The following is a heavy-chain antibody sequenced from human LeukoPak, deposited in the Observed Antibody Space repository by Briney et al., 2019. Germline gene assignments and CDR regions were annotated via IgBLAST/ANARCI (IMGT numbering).Heavy chain of an antibody. CDR2: INPNSGGT. D-gene: IGHD3-22*01. CDR1: GYTFIDYY. J-gene: IGHJ1*01. CDR3: ARDGVGYYDSSGYYYFQH. V-gene: IGHV1-2*02. Sequence: ASVTVSCKASGYTFIDYYMHWVRQAPGQGLEWMGWINPNSGGTNYAQKFQGRVTMTRDTSISTAYMELSRLRSDDTAVYYCARDGVGYYDSSGYYYFQHWGQGTLVTVSS.